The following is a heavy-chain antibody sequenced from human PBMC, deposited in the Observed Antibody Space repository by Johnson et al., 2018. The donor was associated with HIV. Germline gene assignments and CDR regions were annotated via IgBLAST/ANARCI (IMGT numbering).Heavy chain of an antibody. D-gene: IGHD4-17*01. CDR1: GFTFSNAW. CDR2: ISRSGSTI. V-gene: IGHV3-11*04. CDR3: ARDSTPWGGDYVGYGFDI. J-gene: IGHJ3*02. Sequence: QVQLVESGGGLVKPGGSLRLSCAASGFTFSNAWMSWVRQAPGKGLEWVSHISRSGSTIYYADSVKGRFTISRDNAKKSLYRQMNRLGAEDTAVYYCARDSTPWGGDYVGYGFDIWGQGTMVTVSS.